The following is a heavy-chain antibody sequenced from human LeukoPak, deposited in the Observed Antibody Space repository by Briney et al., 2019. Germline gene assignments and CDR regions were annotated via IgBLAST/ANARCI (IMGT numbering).Heavy chain of an antibody. Sequence: SETLSLTCAVYGGAFSGYYWSWIRQPPGKGLEWIGEINHSGSTNYNPSLKSRVTISVDTSKNQFSLKLSSVTAADTAVYSCARAWYFDLWGRGTLVTVSP. CDR2: INHSGST. CDR3: ARAWYFDL. J-gene: IGHJ2*01. V-gene: IGHV4-34*01. CDR1: GGAFSGYY.